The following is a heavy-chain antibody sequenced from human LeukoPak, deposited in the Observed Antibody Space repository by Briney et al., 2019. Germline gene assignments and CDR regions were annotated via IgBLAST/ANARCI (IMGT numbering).Heavy chain of an antibody. CDR3: ARGVITFGGVIPYYFDY. CDR2: IYYSGST. Sequence: SETLSLTCTVSGGSISSYYWSWIRQPPGKGLEWIGYIYYSGSTNYNPSLKSRVTISVDTSKNQFSLKLSSVTAADTAVYYCARGVITFGGVIPYYFDYWGQGTLVTVSS. CDR1: GGSISSYY. V-gene: IGHV4-59*12. D-gene: IGHD3-16*02. J-gene: IGHJ4*02.